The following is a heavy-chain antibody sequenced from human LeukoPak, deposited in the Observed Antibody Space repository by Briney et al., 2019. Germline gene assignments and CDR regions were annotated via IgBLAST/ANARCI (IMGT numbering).Heavy chain of an antibody. V-gene: IGHV3-30-3*01. CDR3: ARDGASQVSNPPFPDY. Sequence: GGSLRLSCAASGFTFSSYAMHWVRQAPGKGLGWVAVISYDGSNKYYADSVKGRFTISRDNSKNTLYLQMNSLRAEDTAVYYCARDGASQVSNPPFPDYWGQGTLVTVSS. CDR1: GFTFSSYA. D-gene: IGHD1-14*01. J-gene: IGHJ4*02. CDR2: ISYDGSNK.